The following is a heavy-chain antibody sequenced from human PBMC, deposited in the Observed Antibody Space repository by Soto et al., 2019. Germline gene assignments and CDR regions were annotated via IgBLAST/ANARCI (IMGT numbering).Heavy chain of an antibody. Sequence: QVQLHQWGAGLLKPSEILSLTCAVYNGSFMGYYWTWVRQPPGKGLEWIGEINHTGSPNYNPSLKSRVAISIDTSKQPFSLRLHSLTAADTAVYYCASLSGGRFLDKGDYWGQGIQVTVSS. V-gene: IGHV4-34*01. D-gene: IGHD3-3*01. J-gene: IGHJ4*02. CDR2: INHTGSP. CDR3: ASLSGGRFLDKGDY. CDR1: NGSFMGYY.